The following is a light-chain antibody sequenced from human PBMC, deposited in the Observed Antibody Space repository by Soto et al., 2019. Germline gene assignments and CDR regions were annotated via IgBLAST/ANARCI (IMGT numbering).Light chain of an antibody. Sequence: DIQMTQSPSSLSASVGDTVTITCRASQSISVHLKWYQQKGGKVPKLLIYAASNLYSGVPSRFSRRGSETDFALTISSLQPEDFATYYCQQSYITPYTFGQGPRLDIK. CDR3: QQSYITPYT. V-gene: IGKV1-39*01. CDR2: AAS. CDR1: QSISVH. J-gene: IGKJ2*01.